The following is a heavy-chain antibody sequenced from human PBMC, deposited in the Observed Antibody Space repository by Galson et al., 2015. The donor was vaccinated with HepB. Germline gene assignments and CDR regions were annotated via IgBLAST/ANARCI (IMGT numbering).Heavy chain of an antibody. V-gene: IGHV3-33*01. D-gene: IGHD4-17*01. CDR2: IWYDGSNK. CDR3: ARDPSSTGGVTTLDY. CDR1: GFTFSSYG. J-gene: IGHJ4*02. Sequence: SLRLSCAASGFTFSSYGMHWVRQAPGKGLEWVAVIWYDGSNKYYADSVKGRFTISRDNSKNTLYLQMNSLRAEDTAVYYCARDPSSTGGVTTLDYWGQGTLVTVSS.